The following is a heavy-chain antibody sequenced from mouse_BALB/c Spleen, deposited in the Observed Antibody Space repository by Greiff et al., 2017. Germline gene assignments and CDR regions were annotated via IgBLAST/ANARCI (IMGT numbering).Heavy chain of an antibody. CDR1: GFTFSSFG. V-gene: IGHV5-17*02. D-gene: IGHD1-2*01. CDR2: ISSGSSTI. Sequence: EVQGVESGGGLVQPGGSRKLSCAASGFTFSSFGMHWVRQAPEKGLEWVAYISSGSSTIYYADTVKGRFTISRDNPKNTLFLQMTSLRSEDTAMYYCARGASLLRPWYFDVWGAGTTVTVSS. CDR3: ARGASLLRPWYFDV. J-gene: IGHJ1*01.